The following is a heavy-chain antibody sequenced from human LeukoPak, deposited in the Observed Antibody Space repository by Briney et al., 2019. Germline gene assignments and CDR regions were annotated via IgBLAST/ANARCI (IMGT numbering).Heavy chain of an antibody. CDR2: ISAYNGNT. CDR1: GYTFTRYG. Sequence: ASAKVSCKASGYTFTRYGISRVRQAPGQGLEGMGWISAYNGNTNSAQKLQGRVTMTTDTSTSTAYMELRSLRSDDTAVYYCARVYDILTGFDDYWGQGTLVTVSS. V-gene: IGHV1-18*01. D-gene: IGHD3-9*01. CDR3: ARVYDILTGFDDY. J-gene: IGHJ4*02.